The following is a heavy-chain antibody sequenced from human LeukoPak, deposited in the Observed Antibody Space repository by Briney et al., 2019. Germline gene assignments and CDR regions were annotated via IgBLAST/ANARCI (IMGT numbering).Heavy chain of an antibody. V-gene: IGHV3-43*02. CDR2: INENGDIA. J-gene: IGHJ4*02. CDR3: AKARWEPNFDY. CDR1: GFTSDDYA. D-gene: IGHD1-26*01. Sequence: GGSLRLSCADSGFTSDDYAMHWVRQGPGKSMEWVSLINENGDIAYYGDSVRGRFTVSRDNAKNSLYLQMNSLTTEDTALYYCAKARWEPNFDYWGQGTLVTVSS.